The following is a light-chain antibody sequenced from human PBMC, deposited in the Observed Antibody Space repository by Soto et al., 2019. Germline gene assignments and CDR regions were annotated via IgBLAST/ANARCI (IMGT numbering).Light chain of an antibody. CDR1: HSLVYRDGDTF. V-gene: IGKV2-30*01. Sequence: DVVLTQSPLSLPVTVGQPASISCRSSHSLVYRDGDTFLSWFHQRPGQSPRRLIYKVSNRESGVPERFSGNGSDTYFALEIARVEAEDVGIYYCMQASFWPPYAFGQGTRLEIK. CDR3: MQASFWPPYA. CDR2: KVS. J-gene: IGKJ2*01.